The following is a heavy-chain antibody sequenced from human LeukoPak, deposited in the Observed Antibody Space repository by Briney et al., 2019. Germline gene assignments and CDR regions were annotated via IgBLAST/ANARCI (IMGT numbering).Heavy chain of an antibody. CDR3: ARHGNWNDIEY. CDR1: GDSISSYY. CDR2: IYTSGGT. J-gene: IGHJ4*02. D-gene: IGHD1-20*01. Sequence: SETLSLTCTVSGDSISSYYWSWIRQPPGKGLEWIGYIYTSGGTNYTPSLKGRVTISIDTSKNQFSLKLSSVTAADSAVYYCARHGNWNDIEYWGQGALVTVSS. V-gene: IGHV4-4*09.